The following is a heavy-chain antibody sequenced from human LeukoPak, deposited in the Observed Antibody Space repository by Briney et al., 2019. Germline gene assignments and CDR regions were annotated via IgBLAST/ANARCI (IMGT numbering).Heavy chain of an antibody. J-gene: IGHJ5*02. V-gene: IGHV4-61*02. CDR2: IYTSGST. CDR3: ARAGPSRSGYYLNWFDP. Sequence: SQTLSLTCSVSGGSISSGGYYWSWIRQPAGKGLEWIGRIYTSGSTNYNPSLKSRVTISVDTSKNQFSLSLSFVTAADTAVYYCARAGPSRSGYYLNWFDPWGQGTLVTVSS. D-gene: IGHD3-22*01. CDR1: GGSISSGGYY.